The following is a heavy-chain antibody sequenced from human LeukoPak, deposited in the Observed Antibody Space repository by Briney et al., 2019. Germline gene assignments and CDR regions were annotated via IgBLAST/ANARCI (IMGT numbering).Heavy chain of an antibody. CDR3: ARLAQLYDGDTAMGPWFDY. CDR2: IYYSGST. D-gene: IGHD5-18*01. Sequence: SETLSLTCTVSGGSISSSSYYWGWIRQPPGKGLEWIGSIYYSGSTYYNPSLKSRVTISVDTSKNQFSLKLSSVTAADTAVYYCARLAQLYDGDTAMGPWFDYWGQGTLVTVSS. V-gene: IGHV4-39*01. CDR1: GGSISSSSYY. J-gene: IGHJ4*02.